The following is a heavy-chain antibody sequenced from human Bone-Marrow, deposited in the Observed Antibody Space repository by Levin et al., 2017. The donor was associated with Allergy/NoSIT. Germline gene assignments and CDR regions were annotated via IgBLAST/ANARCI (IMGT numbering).Heavy chain of an antibody. CDR1: GGSISSYY. Sequence: SETLSLTCSVSGGSISSYYWSWIRQPPGKGLEWIGYIYSDGTTNYNPSLKSRVTISADTSKNQFSLRLSSVTAADTAVYYCAKARYSTLFDFWGHGTLVSVSS. J-gene: IGHJ4*01. V-gene: IGHV4-59*01. CDR2: IYSDGTT. CDR3: AKARYSTLFDF. D-gene: IGHD5-18*01.